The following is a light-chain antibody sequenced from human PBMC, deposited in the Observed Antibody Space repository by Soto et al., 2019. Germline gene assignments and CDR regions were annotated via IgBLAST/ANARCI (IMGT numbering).Light chain of an antibody. V-gene: IGKV1-12*01. CDR3: QQTNASPST. CDR2: GAS. CDR1: RDISSS. J-gene: IGKJ1*01. Sequence: DIQMTQSPSSVSASVGDRLTITCRASRDISSSLAWYQQTPGKAPKLLLRGASSLHRGVPSRFSGSVAGTEFTLTISSLQPEDSATYYCQQTNASPSTFGQGTKVDIK.